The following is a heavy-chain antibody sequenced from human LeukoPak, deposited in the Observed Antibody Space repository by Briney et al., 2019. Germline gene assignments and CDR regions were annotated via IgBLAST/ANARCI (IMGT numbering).Heavy chain of an antibody. Sequence: PGGSLRLSCAASGFTFSSCWMSWVRQAPGKGLEWVANIKQDGSEKYYVDSVKGRFTISRDNAKNSLYLQMNSLRAEDTAVYYCAREGEAAMVSFALDYWGQGTLVTVSS. CDR1: GFTFSSCW. CDR3: AREGEAAMVSFALDY. J-gene: IGHJ4*02. CDR2: IKQDGSEK. D-gene: IGHD5-18*01. V-gene: IGHV3-7*01.